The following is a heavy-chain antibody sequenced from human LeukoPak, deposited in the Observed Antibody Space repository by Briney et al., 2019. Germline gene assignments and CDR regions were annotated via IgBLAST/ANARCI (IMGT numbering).Heavy chain of an antibody. CDR2: ISSSSSTI. J-gene: IGHJ6*03. Sequence: GGSLRLSCAAPGFTFSSYSMNWVRQAPGKGLEWVSYISSSSSTIYYADSVKGRFTISRDNAKNSLYLQMNSLRVEDTAVYYCARPRSGYYMDVWGKGTTVTVSS. V-gene: IGHV3-48*01. CDR3: ARPRSGYYMDV. CDR1: GFTFSSYS. D-gene: IGHD3-3*01.